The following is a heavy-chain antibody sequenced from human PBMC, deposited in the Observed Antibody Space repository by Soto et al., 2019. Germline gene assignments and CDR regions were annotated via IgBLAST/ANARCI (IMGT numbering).Heavy chain of an antibody. CDR2: ISGSGGTT. CDR1: GFTFSSYA. Sequence: PGGSLRLSCAASGFTFSSYAMSWVRQAPGKGLEWVSVISGSGGTTEYAASVKGRFTISRDDSKSIAYLQMNSLKTEDTAVYYCTLSRVLRFLEWPSAFDIWGQGTMVTVSS. V-gene: IGHV3-49*04. CDR3: TLSRVLRFLEWPSAFDI. J-gene: IGHJ3*02. D-gene: IGHD3-3*01.